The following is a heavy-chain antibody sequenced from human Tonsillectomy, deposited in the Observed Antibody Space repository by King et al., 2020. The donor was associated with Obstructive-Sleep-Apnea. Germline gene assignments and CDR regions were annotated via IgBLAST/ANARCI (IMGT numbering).Heavy chain of an antibody. V-gene: IGHV1-8*01. D-gene: IGHD2/OR15-2a*01. J-gene: IGHJ4*02. CDR3: ARATRNELLSDY. CDR2: MNPNSSNR. CDR1: GYTFSTYD. Sequence: QLVQSGAEVKKPGASVKVSCKASGYTFSTYDIIWVRQATGQGLEWMGWMNPNSSNRGYAQNFRGRVTMTSDTSMITAYMELSSLRFEDTAGNYCARATRNELLSDYWGQGTLVTVSS.